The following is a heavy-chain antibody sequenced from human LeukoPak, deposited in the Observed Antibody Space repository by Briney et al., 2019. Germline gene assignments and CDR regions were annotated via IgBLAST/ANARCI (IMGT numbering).Heavy chain of an antibody. Sequence: GGSLRLSCAASGFTLSNYDMNWVRQAPGRGLEWISYISSSSTIYYADSVKGRFTISRDNAKNSLYLQMNSLRDEDTAMYYCARDLGHWGQGTLVTVSS. V-gene: IGHV3-48*02. J-gene: IGHJ1*01. CDR1: GFTLSNYD. CDR2: ISSSSTI. CDR3: ARDLGH.